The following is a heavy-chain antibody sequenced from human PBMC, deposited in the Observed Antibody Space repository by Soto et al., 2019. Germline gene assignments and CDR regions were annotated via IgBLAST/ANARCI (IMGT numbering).Heavy chain of an antibody. CDR3: SHRRSSGGDYGGDACDI. J-gene: IGHJ3*02. V-gene: IGHV2-5*02. Sequence: QITLKESGPTLVKPTQTLTLTCTFSGFSLSTSGVGVGWIRQPPGKALEWLALIYWDDDKRYSPPLKSRLTINKDTSKNPVGFTMTNRAPVDRATCSCSHRRSSGGDYGGDACDIWGQGTMVNVSS. CDR2: IYWDDDK. CDR1: GFSLSTSGVG. D-gene: IGHD4-17*01.